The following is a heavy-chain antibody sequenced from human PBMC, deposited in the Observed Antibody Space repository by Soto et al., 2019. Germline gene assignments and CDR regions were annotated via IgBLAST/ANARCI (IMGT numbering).Heavy chain of an antibody. CDR3: ARLGWYSGYFDY. V-gene: IGHV3-11*06. CDR2: ISLGTTNT. J-gene: IGHJ4*02. Sequence: PGGSLRLSCAASGFTFSDYYMSWVRQAPGKGLEWVSYISLGTTNTNYAESVKGRFTISRDNAKNSLYLQMNSLRAEDTAVYYCARLGWYSGYFDYWGQGTLVTVSS. D-gene: IGHD1-26*01. CDR1: GFTFSDYY.